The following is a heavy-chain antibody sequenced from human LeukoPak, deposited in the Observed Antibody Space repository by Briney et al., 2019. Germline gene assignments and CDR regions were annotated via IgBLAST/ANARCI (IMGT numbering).Heavy chain of an antibody. CDR1: GGSFSGYY. Sequence: SETLSLTCAVYGGSFSGYYWSWIRQPPGKGLESIGEINHSGSTNYNPSLKSRVTISVDTSKNQFSLKLSSVTAADTAVYYCARGLGGRYYDILTGYYRGSPPYFDYWGQGTLVTVSS. D-gene: IGHD3-9*01. CDR2: INHSGST. CDR3: ARGLGGRYYDILTGYYRGSPPYFDY. J-gene: IGHJ4*02. V-gene: IGHV4-34*01.